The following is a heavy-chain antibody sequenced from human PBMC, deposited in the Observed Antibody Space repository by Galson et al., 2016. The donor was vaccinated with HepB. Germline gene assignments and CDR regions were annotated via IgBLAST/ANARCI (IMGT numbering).Heavy chain of an antibody. CDR2: INTNSGNT. D-gene: IGHD3-3*01. J-gene: IGHJ3*02. Sequence: SVKVSCKASGYIFTRYYIHWVRQAPGQGLEWMGWINTNSGNTNYAQKFQDSVTMTRDMSISTAYMEVRRLGPDDPAVYYCARGRSDLEWAEVGTLLGDGFDIWGQGTTVTVSS. CDR1: GYIFTRYY. CDR3: ARGRSDLEWAEVGTLLGDGFDI. V-gene: IGHV1-2*04.